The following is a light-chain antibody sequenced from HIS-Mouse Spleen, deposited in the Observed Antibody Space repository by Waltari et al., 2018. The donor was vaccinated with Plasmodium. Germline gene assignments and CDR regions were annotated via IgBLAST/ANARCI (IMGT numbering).Light chain of an antibody. CDR2: DVS. V-gene: IGLV2-14*03. CDR1: SRDVGGYNY. J-gene: IGLJ2*01. CDR3: SSYTSSSTV. Sequence: QSALTQPAPVSGSPGQSITISCTGTSRDVGGYNYVSWYQPHPGKAPKLMIYDVSNRPSGVSNRFSGSKSGNTASLTISGLQAEDEADYYCSSYTSSSTVFGGGTKLTVL.